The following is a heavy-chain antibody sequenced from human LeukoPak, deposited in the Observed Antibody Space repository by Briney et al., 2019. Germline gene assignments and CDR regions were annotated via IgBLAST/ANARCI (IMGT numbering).Heavy chain of an antibody. D-gene: IGHD2-2*01. Sequence: PGGSLRLSCAASGFTFSSYAMSWVRQAPGKGLEWVSAISGSGGSTYYADSVKGRFTISRDNSKNTLYLQMNSLRAEDAAVYYCAKGVVVPDLHYYYYMDVWGKGTTVTVSS. V-gene: IGHV3-23*01. J-gene: IGHJ6*03. CDR3: AKGVVVPDLHYYYYMDV. CDR2: ISGSGGST. CDR1: GFTFSSYA.